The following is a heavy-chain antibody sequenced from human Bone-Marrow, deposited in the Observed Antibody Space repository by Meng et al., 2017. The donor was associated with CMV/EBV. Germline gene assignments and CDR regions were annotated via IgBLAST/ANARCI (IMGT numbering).Heavy chain of an antibody. CDR1: GFTFSGYT. J-gene: IGHJ4*02. CDR2: ISSSSDTI. Sequence: GGSLRLSCVASGFTFSGYTMNWVRQAPGKGLEWSSYISSSSDTIYYADSVRGRFTISRDNAKNSLFLQMTSLRAEDTAVYFCASNLPAADYWGQGTLVTVSS. V-gene: IGHV3-48*04. D-gene: IGHD2-2*01. CDR3: ASNLPAADY.